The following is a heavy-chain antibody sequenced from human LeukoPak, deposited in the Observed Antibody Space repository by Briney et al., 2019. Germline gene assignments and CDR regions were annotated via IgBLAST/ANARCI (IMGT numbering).Heavy chain of an antibody. CDR1: GFTFSSYW. CDR2: IKQDGSEK. D-gene: IGHD6-13*01. CDR3: ARGAAAGRRAFDI. V-gene: IGHV3-7*01. Sequence: GGSLRLSCAASGFTFSSYWMSWVRQAPGKGLEWVANIKQDGSEKYYVDSVKGRFTISRDNAKKSLYLQMNGLRVEDTAVYYCARGAAAGRRAFDIWGQGTMVTVSS. J-gene: IGHJ3*02.